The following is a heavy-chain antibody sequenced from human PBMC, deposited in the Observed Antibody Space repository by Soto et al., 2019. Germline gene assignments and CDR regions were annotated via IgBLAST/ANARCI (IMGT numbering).Heavy chain of an antibody. CDR1: GDSISSSNYF. J-gene: IGHJ4*02. CDR2: IFYSGST. Sequence: QLQLQESGPGLVKPWETLSLTCTVSGDSISSSNYFWGWIRQPPGKGLEWIGTIFYSGSTYYNPSLKSRITFSLXTSKNQFSLRLISVTAADTALYYCARRYGWLYFDYWGQGSLVTVSS. V-gene: IGHV4-39*01. CDR3: ARRYGWLYFDY. D-gene: IGHD6-19*01.